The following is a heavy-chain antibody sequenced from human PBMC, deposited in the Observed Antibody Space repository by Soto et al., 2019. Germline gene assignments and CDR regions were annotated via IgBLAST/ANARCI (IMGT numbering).Heavy chain of an antibody. CDR2: IIPILGIA. D-gene: IGHD3-10*01. CDR3: AREGQELLWFPYFDY. J-gene: IGHJ4*02. CDR1: GYTFSSYT. Sequence: EASVKVSCKTSGYTFSSYTISWVRQAPGQGLEWMGRIIPILGIANCAQKFQGRVTITADKSTSTAYMELSSLRSEDTAVYYCAREGQELLWFPYFDYWGQGTLVTVSS. V-gene: IGHV1-69*04.